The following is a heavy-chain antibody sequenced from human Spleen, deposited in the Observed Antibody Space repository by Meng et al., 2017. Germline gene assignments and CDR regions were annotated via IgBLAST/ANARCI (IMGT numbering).Heavy chain of an antibody. J-gene: IGHJ6*02. CDR1: GYNFAALY. Sequence: ASVKVSCKASGYNFAALYMQWVRQAPGQGLERMGWINPDSGDTKYAQTFQGRVTMTSDTSVKTAYMELRSLRSDGTAVYYCANSHLYSSGWFYGLDVWGQGTTVTVSS. V-gene: IGHV1-2*02. CDR3: ANSHLYSSGWFYGLDV. CDR2: INPDSGDT. D-gene: IGHD6-19*01.